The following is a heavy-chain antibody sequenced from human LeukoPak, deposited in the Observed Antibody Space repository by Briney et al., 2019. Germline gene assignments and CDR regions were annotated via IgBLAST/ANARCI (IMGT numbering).Heavy chain of an antibody. CDR3: ARDLAGYDY. CDR1: GGSVSSGGYY. V-gene: IGHV4-61*08. Sequence: SETLSLTCTVSGGSVSSGGYYWSWIRQPPGKGLEWIGYIYYSGSTNYNPSLKSRVTISVDTSKNQFSLKLSSVTAADTAVYYCARDLAGYDYWGQGTLVTVSS. J-gene: IGHJ4*02. D-gene: IGHD6-19*01. CDR2: IYYSGST.